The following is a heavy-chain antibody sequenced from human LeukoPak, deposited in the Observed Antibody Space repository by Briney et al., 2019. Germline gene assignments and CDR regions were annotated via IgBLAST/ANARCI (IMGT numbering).Heavy chain of an antibody. CDR3: ARGGSYLSAFDI. D-gene: IGHD1-26*01. J-gene: IGHJ3*02. CDR2: IGTAGDT. V-gene: IGHV3-13*01. Sequence: GGSLRLSCAASGFTFSSYDMHWVRQATGKGLEWVSAIGTAGDTYNPGSVKGRFTISRDNSKNTLYLQMNSLRAEDTAVYYCARGGSYLSAFDIWGQGTMVTVSS. CDR1: GFTFSSYD.